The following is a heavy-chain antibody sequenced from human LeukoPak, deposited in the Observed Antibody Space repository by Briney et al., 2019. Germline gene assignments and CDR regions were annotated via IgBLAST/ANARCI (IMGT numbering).Heavy chain of an antibody. CDR3: AKDDPPITCGGVIVISYYYGMDV. CDR1: GFTFSSYG. D-gene: IGHD3-16*02. J-gene: IGHJ6*02. CDR2: ISYDGSNK. V-gene: IGHV3-30*18. Sequence: PGRSLTLSCAASGFTFSSYGMHWVRQAPGKGLEWVAVISYDGSNKYYADPVKGRFTIARDNAKITLYLQMNSLTAEDTAVYYCAKDDPPITCGGVIVISYYYGMDVWGQGTTVTVSS.